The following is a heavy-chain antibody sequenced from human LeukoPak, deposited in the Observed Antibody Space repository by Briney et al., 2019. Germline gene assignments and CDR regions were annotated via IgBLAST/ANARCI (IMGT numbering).Heavy chain of an antibody. J-gene: IGHJ4*02. CDR3: ARGRLAVAGNAAILGY. D-gene: IGHD6-19*01. CDR2: INPSGGST. CDR1: GYTFTSDG. Sequence: ASVKVSCKTSGYTFTSDGISWVRQAPGQGLEWMGIINPSGGSTSYAQKFQGRVSMTRDTSTSTVYMDLSSLRSGDTAVYYCARGRLAVAGNAAILGYWGQGTLVTVSS. V-gene: IGHV1-46*01.